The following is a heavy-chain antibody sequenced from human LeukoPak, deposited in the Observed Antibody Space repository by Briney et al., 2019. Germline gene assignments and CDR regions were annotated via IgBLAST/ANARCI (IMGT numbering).Heavy chain of an antibody. CDR1: GGSISSYY. D-gene: IGHD3-16*01. Sequence: SETLSLTCTVSGGSISSYYWSWIRQPPGKGLEWIGYIYYSGSTNYNPSLKSRVTISVDTSKNQFSLKLSSVTAADTAVYYCARGGGYDWFDPWGQGTLVTVSS. V-gene: IGHV4-59*01. CDR3: ARGGGYDWFDP. CDR2: IYYSGST. J-gene: IGHJ5*02.